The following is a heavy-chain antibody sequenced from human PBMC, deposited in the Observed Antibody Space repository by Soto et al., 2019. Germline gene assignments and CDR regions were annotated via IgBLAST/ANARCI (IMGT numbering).Heavy chain of an antibody. Sequence: GGSLRLSCAASGFTFSSYGMHWVRQAPGKGLEWVAVISYDGSNKYYADSVKGRFTISRDNSKNTQYLQMNSLRAEDTAVYYCAKGGTRIDYWCQGTLVTVSS. D-gene: IGHD1-1*01. CDR2: ISYDGSNK. CDR3: AKGGTRIDY. CDR1: GFTFSSYG. V-gene: IGHV3-30*18. J-gene: IGHJ4*02.